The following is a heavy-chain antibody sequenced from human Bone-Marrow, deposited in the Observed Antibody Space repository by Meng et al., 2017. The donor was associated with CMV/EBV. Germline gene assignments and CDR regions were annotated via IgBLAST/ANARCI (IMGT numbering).Heavy chain of an antibody. J-gene: IGHJ4*02. V-gene: IGHV3-30-3*01. CDR1: GFTFSSYA. D-gene: IGHD3-9*01. Sequence: GESLKISCVASGFTFSSYAMHWVRQAPGKGLEWVAVISYDGSNKYYADSVKGRFTISRDNSKNTLYLQMNSLRAEDTAVYYCAREEYDILTGYSGMPLIDYWGQGTLVTVPS. CDR3: AREEYDILTGYSGMPLIDY. CDR2: ISYDGSNK.